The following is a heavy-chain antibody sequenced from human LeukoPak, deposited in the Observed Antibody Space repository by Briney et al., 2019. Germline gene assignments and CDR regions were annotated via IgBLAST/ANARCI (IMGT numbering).Heavy chain of an antibody. V-gene: IGHV3-23*01. Sequence: PGGSLRLSCAASGFTFSSYAMSWVRQAPGKGLEWVSAISGSGGGTYYADSVKGRFTISRDNSKNTLYLQMNSLRAEDTAVYYCAKFSSGFTEFDYWGQGTLVTVSS. D-gene: IGHD3-10*01. J-gene: IGHJ4*02. CDR3: AKFSSGFTEFDY. CDR1: GFTFSSYA. CDR2: ISGSGGGT.